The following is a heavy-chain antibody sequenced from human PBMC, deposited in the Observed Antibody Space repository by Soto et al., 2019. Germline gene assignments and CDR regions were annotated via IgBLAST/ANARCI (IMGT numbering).Heavy chain of an antibody. CDR3: AREGVAATALDY. CDR2: IWYDGSNK. V-gene: IGHV3-33*01. Sequence: QVQLVESGGGVVQPGRSLRLSCAASGFTFSSYGMHWVRQAPGKGLEWVAVIWYDGSNKYYADSVKGRFTISRDNSKNTLYLQMNSLRAEDTAVYYCAREGVAATALDYWGQGTLVTVSS. D-gene: IGHD2-15*01. CDR1: GFTFSSYG. J-gene: IGHJ4*02.